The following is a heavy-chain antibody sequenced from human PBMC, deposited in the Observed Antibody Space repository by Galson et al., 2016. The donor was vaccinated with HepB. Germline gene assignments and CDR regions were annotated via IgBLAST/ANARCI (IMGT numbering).Heavy chain of an antibody. Sequence: KVSCKAFGYPFSDYDIHWVRQAPGQRLEWMGWVNPGNGNTKYSQKFQGRATFTRDTSANTAYMELSSLRSEDTAVYFCARAVSRGTSSFGMDVWGQGTTVIVSS. CDR2: VNPGNGNT. J-gene: IGHJ6*02. CDR1: GYPFSDYD. CDR3: ARAVSRGTSSFGMDV. D-gene: IGHD2-2*01. V-gene: IGHV1-3*01.